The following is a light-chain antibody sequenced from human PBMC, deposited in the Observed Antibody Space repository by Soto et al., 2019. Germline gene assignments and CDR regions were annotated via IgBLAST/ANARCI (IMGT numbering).Light chain of an antibody. CDR3: QQYEIWPLT. J-gene: IGKJ4*01. Sequence: EVVMTQSPATLSVSPGDRATLSCRASQSVHNNLAWYQQNPGQAPRLLIFDTSTRATDIPIRFTGGGSGTEFTLTISSLQSEDSAVYYCQQYEIWPLTFGGGTKVEIK. CDR2: DTS. CDR1: QSVHNN. V-gene: IGKV3-15*01.